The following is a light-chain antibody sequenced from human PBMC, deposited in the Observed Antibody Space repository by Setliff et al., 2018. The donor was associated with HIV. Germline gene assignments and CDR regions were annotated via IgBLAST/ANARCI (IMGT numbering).Light chain of an antibody. CDR1: SSDIGASNY. Sequence: QSALTQPASVSGSPGQSITISCTGTSSDIGASNYVSWYQQHPGKVPELMIYNVNNRPSGVSDRFSASKSGITASLTISGLQAEDEAFYYCTSYSTTVTLLFGGGTQLTVL. CDR3: TSYSTTVTLL. J-gene: IGLJ2*01. V-gene: IGLV2-14*03. CDR2: NVN.